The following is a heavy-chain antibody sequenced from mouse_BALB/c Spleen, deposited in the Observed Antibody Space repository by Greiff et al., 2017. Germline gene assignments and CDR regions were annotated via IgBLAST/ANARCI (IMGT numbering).Heavy chain of an antibody. CDR3: ARSHGNYASFAY. CDR1: GYTFTSYY. V-gene: IGHV1S56*01. J-gene: IGHJ3*01. CDR2: IYPGNVNT. D-gene: IGHD2-1*01. Sequence: QVQLQQSGPELVKPGASVRISCKASGYTFTSYYIHWVKQRPGQGLEWIGWIYPGNVNTKYNEKFKGKATLTADKSSSTAYMQLSSLTSEDSAVYFCARSHGNYASFAYWGQGTLVTVSA.